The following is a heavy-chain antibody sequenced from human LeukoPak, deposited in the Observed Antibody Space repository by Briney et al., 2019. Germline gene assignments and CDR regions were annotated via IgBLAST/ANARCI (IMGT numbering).Heavy chain of an antibody. CDR2: IDPSDSYS. CDR3: ARRPVAVLADTDFFES. CDR1: GYSFTSYW. D-gene: IGHD6-19*01. Sequence: KPGESLKISCKGSGYSFTSYWIGWVRQMPGKGLEWMGRIDPSDSYSNYSPAFQGHVTMSADKSSRTAYIQWSSLKASDSAIYYCARRPVAVLADTDFFESWGQGTLVIASS. V-gene: IGHV5-10-1*01. J-gene: IGHJ4*02.